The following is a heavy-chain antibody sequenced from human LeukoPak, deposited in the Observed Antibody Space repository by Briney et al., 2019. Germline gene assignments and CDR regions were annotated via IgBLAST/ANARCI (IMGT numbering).Heavy chain of an antibody. CDR2: ISSGSGYI. J-gene: IGHJ5*01. V-gene: IGHV3-21*01. CDR1: GFPFRDHA. Sequence: GRSLRLSCTASGFPFRDHAMSWVRQAPGKGLEWVSSISSGSGYIQYADSVKGRFTISRDNAENSVFLQMRSLRVDDTALYYCVRGWFDFWGQGTPVTVSS. CDR3: VRGWFDF.